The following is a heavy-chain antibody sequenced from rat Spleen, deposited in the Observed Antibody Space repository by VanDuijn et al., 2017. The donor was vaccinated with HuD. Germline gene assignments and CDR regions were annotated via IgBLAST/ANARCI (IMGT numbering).Heavy chain of an antibody. CDR2: INSAGST. CDR3: ARGYYDGTYYLY. V-gene: IGHV3-3*01. CDR1: AYSITSSYR. D-gene: IGHD1-12*02. J-gene: IGHJ2*01. Sequence: EVQLQESGPGLVKPSQSLSLTCSVTAYSITSSYRWSWIRKFPGNKLEWMGYINSAGSTNYNPSLKSRISITRDTSKNQFFLQVNSVTAEDTATYYCARGYYDGTYYLYWGQGVMVTVSS.